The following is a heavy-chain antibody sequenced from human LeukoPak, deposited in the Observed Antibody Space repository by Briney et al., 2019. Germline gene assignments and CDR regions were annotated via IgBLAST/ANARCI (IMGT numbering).Heavy chain of an antibody. CDR1: GGTFSSYA. Sequence: GASVKVSCKASGGTFSSYAISWVRQAPGQGLEWMGRIIPILGIANYAQKFQGRVTITADKSTSTAYMELSSLRSEDTAVYYCARVSCSPSFLGYCSGGVYYGMDVWGQGTTVTVSS. CDR3: ARVSCSPSFLGYCSGGVYYGMDV. J-gene: IGHJ6*02. V-gene: IGHV1-69*04. CDR2: IIPILGIA. D-gene: IGHD2-15*01.